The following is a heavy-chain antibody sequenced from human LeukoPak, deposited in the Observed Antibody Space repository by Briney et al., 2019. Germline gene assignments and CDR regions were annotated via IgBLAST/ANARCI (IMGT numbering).Heavy chain of an antibody. Sequence: ASVKVSCKASGYDFSRYDINWVRQAPGQGLEWMGWISAYNGNTNYAQKLQGRVTMTTDTSTSTAYMELRSLRSDDTAVYYCARGWYYYDSSGYYGSLWAQVVSDYWGQGTLVTVSS. V-gene: IGHV1-18*01. CDR3: ARGWYYYDSSGYYGSLWAQVVSDY. J-gene: IGHJ4*02. D-gene: IGHD3-22*01. CDR1: GYDFSRYD. CDR2: ISAYNGNT.